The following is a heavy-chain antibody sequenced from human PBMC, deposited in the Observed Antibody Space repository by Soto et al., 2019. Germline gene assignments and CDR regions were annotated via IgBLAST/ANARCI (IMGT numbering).Heavy chain of an antibody. CDR2: ISGSGGST. V-gene: IGHV3-23*01. CDR3: AEDQREGYFYWLLAARDY. J-gene: IGHJ4*02. CDR1: GFTFSSYA. Sequence: EVQLLESGGGLVQPGGSLRLSCAASGFTFSSYAMSWVRQAPGKGLEWVSAISGSGGSTYYADSVKGRFPISRDNSKNTLYLQMNGLRAEDTAVYCCAEDQREGYFYWLLAARDYWGQGTLVTVS. D-gene: IGHD3-9*01.